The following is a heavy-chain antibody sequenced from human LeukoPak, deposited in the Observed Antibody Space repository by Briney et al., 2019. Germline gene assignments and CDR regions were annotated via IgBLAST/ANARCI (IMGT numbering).Heavy chain of an antibody. CDR3: ARTYCGGDCYYSYFDY. CDR1: GYSFTTYW. V-gene: IGHV5-51*01. CDR2: IYPGDSDT. J-gene: IGHJ4*02. Sequence: PGESLKISCKGSGYSFTTYWIGWVRQMPGKGLEWMGIIYPGDSDTRYSPSFQGQVTISADKSISTAYLQWSSLKAPDTAMYYCARTYCGGDCYYSYFDYWGQGTLVTVSS. D-gene: IGHD2-21*02.